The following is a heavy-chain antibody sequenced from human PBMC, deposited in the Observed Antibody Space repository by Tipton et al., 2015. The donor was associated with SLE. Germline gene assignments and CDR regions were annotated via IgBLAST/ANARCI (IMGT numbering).Heavy chain of an antibody. V-gene: IGHV4-61*02. Sequence: TLSLTCAVSGTSLSRGNYYWNWLRQPAGKGLEWIGRVFWTGKTNYSPSLMSRATISVDTSKNQFSLKLSSVTTADTAVYYCARWVFGVVNPDSWGQGTLVTVSS. D-gene: IGHD3-3*01. J-gene: IGHJ4*02. CDR3: ARWVFGVVNPDS. CDR2: VFWTGKT. CDR1: GTSLSRGNYY.